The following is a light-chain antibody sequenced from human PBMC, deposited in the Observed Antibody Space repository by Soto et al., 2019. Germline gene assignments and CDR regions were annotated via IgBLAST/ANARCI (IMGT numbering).Light chain of an antibody. J-gene: IGLJ1*01. Sequence: SVLTRPASVSESAGQSITISCTGTSSDVGGYNYVSWYQQHPGKAPKLMIYEVTNRPSGVSNRFSGSKSGNTASLTISGLQAEDEADYYCSSYRSSSTYVFGTGTKVTVL. CDR3: SSYRSSSTYV. V-gene: IGLV2-14*01. CDR2: EVT. CDR1: SSDVGGYNY.